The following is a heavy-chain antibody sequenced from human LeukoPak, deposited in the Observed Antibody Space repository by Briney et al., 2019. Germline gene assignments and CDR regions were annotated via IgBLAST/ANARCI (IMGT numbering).Heavy chain of an antibody. D-gene: IGHD3-9*01. V-gene: IGHV1-2*02. Sequence: ASVKVSCKASRYTFTDYYIHWVRQAPGQGLEWMGWINPNTGGTSYAQRFQGRVTMTRDTSISTAYMELSSLRSDDTAVFYCARKGGAVLTGYHYWGQGTLVTVSS. CDR3: ARKGGAVLTGYHY. CDR1: RYTFTDYY. J-gene: IGHJ4*02. CDR2: INPNTGGT.